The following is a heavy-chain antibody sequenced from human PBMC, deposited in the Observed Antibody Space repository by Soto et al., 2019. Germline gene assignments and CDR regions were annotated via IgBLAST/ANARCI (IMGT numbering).Heavy chain of an antibody. Sequence: SETLSLICSGSGCSTSTNSYYLGWLRQPPWKVLEWNGSIYYSGVIYYNTSLKSRVXTXVXTSKNQFSPKLSAVTDADTAGDYCARPYLAGLGSSLGKTSLPRPAAFDIWGQGPMVIVS. J-gene: IGHJ3*02. V-gene: IGHV4-39*01. CDR3: ARPYLAGLGSSLGKTSLPRPAAFDI. CDR1: GCSTSTNSYY. D-gene: IGHD3-16*01. CDR2: IYYSGVI.